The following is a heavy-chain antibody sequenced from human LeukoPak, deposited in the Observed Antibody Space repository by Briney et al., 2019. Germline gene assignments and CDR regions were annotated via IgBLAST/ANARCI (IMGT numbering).Heavy chain of an antibody. CDR2: ISSSSSYI. J-gene: IGHJ5*02. V-gene: IGHV3-21*01. Sequence: PGGSLRLSCAASGFTFSSYSMNWVRQAPGKGLEWVSSISSSSSYIYYADSVKGRFTISRDNAKNPLYLQMNSLRAEDTAVYYCARRLGLGFGEYSNNWFDPWGQGTLVTVSS. CDR3: ARRLGLGFGEYSNNWFDP. CDR1: GFTFSSYS. D-gene: IGHD3-10*01.